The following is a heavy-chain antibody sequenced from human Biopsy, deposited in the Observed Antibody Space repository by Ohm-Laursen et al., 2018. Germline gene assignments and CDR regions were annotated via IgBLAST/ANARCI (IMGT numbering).Heavy chain of an antibody. CDR2: IYAGATM. D-gene: IGHD2-15*01. CDR3: ARGSGSGFYFDQ. Sequence: SLRLSCTASKFTVRTNSMSWVRLAPGKGLEWVSVIYAGATMYYPDSVKGRFTISRDNSRNTVYLQMDSPRGEDTAVYFCARGSGSGFYFDQWGQGTLVTVSS. V-gene: IGHV3-66*01. CDR1: KFTVRTNS. J-gene: IGHJ4*02.